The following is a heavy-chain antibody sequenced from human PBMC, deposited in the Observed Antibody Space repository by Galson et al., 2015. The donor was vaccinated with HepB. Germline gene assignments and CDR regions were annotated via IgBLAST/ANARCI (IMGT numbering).Heavy chain of an antibody. D-gene: IGHD3-10*02. CDR2: ISTNSGNT. CDR3: ARDVRYAFGM. V-gene: IGHV1-18*01. CDR1: GYTFTRNG. Sequence: SVKISCKVSGYTFTRNGISWVRQAPGQGLEWMGWISTNSGNTYYAQKFQDRLIMTTERSTSTAYMELRSLTSDDTAFYYCARDVRYAFGMWGQGTMVTVS. J-gene: IGHJ3*02.